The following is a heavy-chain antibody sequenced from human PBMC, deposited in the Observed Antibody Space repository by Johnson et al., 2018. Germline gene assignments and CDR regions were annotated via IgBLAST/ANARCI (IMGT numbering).Heavy chain of an antibody. V-gene: IGHV1-58*01. J-gene: IGHJ3*02. CDR1: GFTFTSSA. CDR3: ARVAGTTEAFDI. CDR2: IVVGSGNT. D-gene: IGHD4-11*01. Sequence: QLVQSGPEVKKPGTSVKVSCKASGFTFTSSAVQWVRQARGQRLEWIGWIVVGSGNTNYAQKLQGRVTITADESTSTAYMELGSLRSEDTAVYYCARVAGTTEAFDIWGQGTMVTVSS.